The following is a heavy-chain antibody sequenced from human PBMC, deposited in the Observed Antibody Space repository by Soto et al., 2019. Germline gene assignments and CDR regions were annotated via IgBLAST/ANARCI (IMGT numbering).Heavy chain of an antibody. CDR1: GGSFSPGY. D-gene: IGHD2-21*01. CDR2: IYYGGST. Sequence: SETLSLTCTVSGGSFSPGYWSWIRQPPGKGLEWVGYIYYGGSTSYNPSLKSRVTISLDTSKSQFSLRLTSVTAADTAVYHCARLGAYYQSLYPWGPGTLVTVSS. V-gene: IGHV4-59*08. J-gene: IGHJ5*02. CDR3: ARLGAYYQSLYP.